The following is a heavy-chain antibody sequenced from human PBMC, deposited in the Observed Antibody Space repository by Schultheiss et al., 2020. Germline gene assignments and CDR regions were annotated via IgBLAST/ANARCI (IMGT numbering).Heavy chain of an antibody. CDR3: SREVVLITAFDY. D-gene: IGHD2-8*01. V-gene: IGHV3-21*05. CDR2: ISSSSSYI. J-gene: IGHJ4*02. Sequence: WGSLRLSCAASGFSFSGYTMNWVRQAPGKGLEWVSYISSSSSYIYYADSVKGRFTISRDNAKNSLYLQMNSLRAEDTAVYYCSREVVLITAFDYWGQGTLGTV. CDR1: GFSFSGYT.